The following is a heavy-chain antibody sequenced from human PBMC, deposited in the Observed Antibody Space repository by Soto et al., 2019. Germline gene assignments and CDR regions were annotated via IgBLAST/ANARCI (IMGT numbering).Heavy chain of an antibody. V-gene: IGHV3-64*02. CDR3: ARGSAAYLHAFDI. CDR1: GFTFSSYA. J-gene: IGHJ3*02. D-gene: IGHD6-13*01. Sequence: PGGSLRLSCAASGFTFSSYAMHWVRQAPGKGLEYVSAISSNGGSTYYADSVKGRFTISRDNSKNTLYLQMGSLRAEDMAVYYCARGSAAYLHAFDIWGQGTMVT. CDR2: ISSNGGST.